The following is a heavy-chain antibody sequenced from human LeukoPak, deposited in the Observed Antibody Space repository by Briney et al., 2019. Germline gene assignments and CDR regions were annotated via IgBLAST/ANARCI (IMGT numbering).Heavy chain of an antibody. Sequence: AGGSLRLSCTASGFTFGDYAMSWVRQAPGKGLEWVGFIRSKAYGCTTQYAASVKGRFTISRDDSRSIAYLQMNSLKTEDTAVYYCTRVGSSGWYGGDYFDYWGRGTLVTVSS. CDR3: TRVGSSGWYGGDYFDY. J-gene: IGHJ4*02. D-gene: IGHD6-19*01. V-gene: IGHV3-49*04. CDR2: IRSKAYGCTT. CDR1: GFTFGDYA.